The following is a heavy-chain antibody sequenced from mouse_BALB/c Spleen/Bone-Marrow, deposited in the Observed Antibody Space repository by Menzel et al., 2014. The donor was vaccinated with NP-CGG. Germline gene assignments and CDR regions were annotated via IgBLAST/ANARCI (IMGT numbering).Heavy chain of an antibody. Sequence: VQLQQSGAELVKPGASVKLSCTASGFNIKDTYMHWVKQRPEQGLEWIGRIDPANGNTKYDPKFQGKATVTTDTSSNTAYLQVSSLTSEVTAVYYCASATTATYYAMDYWGQGTSVTVSS. J-gene: IGHJ4*01. CDR3: ASATTATYYAMDY. D-gene: IGHD1-2*01. CDR1: GFNIKDTY. V-gene: IGHV14-3*02. CDR2: IDPANGNT.